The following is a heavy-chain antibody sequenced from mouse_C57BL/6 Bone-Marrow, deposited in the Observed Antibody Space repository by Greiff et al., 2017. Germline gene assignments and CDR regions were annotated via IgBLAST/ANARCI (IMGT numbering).Heavy chain of an antibody. Sequence: QVQLQQPGAELVMPGASVKLSCKASGYTFTSYWMHWVKQRPGQGLEWIGEIDPSDSFTNYNQKFKGKSTLTGDKSSSTAYMQLSSLTAEDSAVYYCAREGAYYRSYVDYGGQGTSLAVSS. CDR3: AREGAYYRSYVDY. J-gene: IGHJ2*03. CDR2: IDPSDSFT. V-gene: IGHV1-69*01. CDR1: GYTFTSYW. D-gene: IGHD2-12*01.